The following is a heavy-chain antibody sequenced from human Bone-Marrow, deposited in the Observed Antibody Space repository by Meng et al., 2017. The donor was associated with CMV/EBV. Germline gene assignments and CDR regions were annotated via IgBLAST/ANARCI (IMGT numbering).Heavy chain of an antibody. Sequence: ASVKVSCKASGYTFTGYYMHWVRQAPGQGLEWMGWINPNSGGTNYAQKFQGRVTMTRDTSISTAYMELSRLRSDDTAVYYCARDLVSSGYYYPFDYWGQGTLVTVSS. J-gene: IGHJ4*02. CDR3: ARDLVSSGYYYPFDY. D-gene: IGHD3-22*01. CDR1: GYTFTGYY. CDR2: INPNSGGT. V-gene: IGHV1-2*02.